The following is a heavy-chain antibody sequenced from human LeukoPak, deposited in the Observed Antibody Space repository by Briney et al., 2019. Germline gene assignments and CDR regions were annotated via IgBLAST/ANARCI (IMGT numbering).Heavy chain of an antibody. CDR1: GYSFTNYW. D-gene: IGHD2-2*01. CDR3: ARAGYCSSTSRSYYYYGMDV. J-gene: IGHJ6*02. V-gene: IGHV5-51*01. CDR2: IYPGDSDT. Sequence: GESLKISCKGSGYSFTNYWIGWVRQMPGKGLEWMGIIYPGDSDTRYSPSFQGQVTISADKSISTAYLQWSSLKASDTAMYYCARAGYCSSTSRSYYYYGMDVWGQGTTVTVSS.